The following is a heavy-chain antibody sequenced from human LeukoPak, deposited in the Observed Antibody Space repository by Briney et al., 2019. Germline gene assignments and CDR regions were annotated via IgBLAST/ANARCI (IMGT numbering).Heavy chain of an antibody. J-gene: IGHJ4*02. CDR2: ISSSSSYI. CDR1: GFTFSSYS. V-gene: IGHV3-21*01. CDR3: ARVPAKLSKPIVVVPAAYWGIDY. Sequence: GGSLRLSCAASGFTFSSYSMNWVRQAPGKGLEWVSSISSSSSYIYYADSVKGRFTISRDNAKNSLYLQMNSLRAEDTAVYYCARVPAKLSKPIVVVPAAYWGIDYWGQGTLVTVSS. D-gene: IGHD2-2*01.